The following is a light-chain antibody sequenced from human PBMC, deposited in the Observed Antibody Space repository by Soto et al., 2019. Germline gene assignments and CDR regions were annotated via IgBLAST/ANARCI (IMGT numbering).Light chain of an antibody. V-gene: IGKV3-20*01. CDR1: QSVPGNY. Sequence: EIVLTQSPGTLSLSPGERVTLSCRASQSVPGNYLAWLQQKPGQSPRLLIYGASYSAICIPDRFSSSGSGKHFTLTIRRLEPEDFAVYYCQQYTSPPWTLGQGTRVETK. CDR2: GAS. J-gene: IGKJ1*01. CDR3: QQYTSPPWT.